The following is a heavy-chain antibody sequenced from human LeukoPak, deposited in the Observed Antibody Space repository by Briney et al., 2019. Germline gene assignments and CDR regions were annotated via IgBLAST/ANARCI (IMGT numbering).Heavy chain of an antibody. J-gene: IGHJ6*03. CDR3: ARRGSSSPTGYSYYYMDV. D-gene: IGHD6-6*01. CDR1: GGSISSYY. CDR2: IHYSGST. V-gene: IGHV4-59*08. Sequence: PSETLSLTCTVSGGSISSYYWSWIRQPPGKGLEWIGYIHYSGSTNYNPSLNSRGSMSVDTSKNQFSLKLTSVTPADTAVYYCARRGSSSPTGYSYYYMDVWGIGTTVTVSS.